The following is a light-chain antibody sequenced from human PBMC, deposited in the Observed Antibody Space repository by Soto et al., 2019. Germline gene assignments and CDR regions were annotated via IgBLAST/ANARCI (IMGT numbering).Light chain of an antibody. CDR2: GNS. J-gene: IGLJ2*01. CDR3: QSYDSSLSGYVV. V-gene: IGLV1-40*01. Sequence: QSVLTQPPSVSGAPGQRVTISCTGSSSNIGAGYDVHWYQQLPGTPPKLLIYGNSNRPSGVPDRLSGSKSGTSASLAITGLQAEEEADYYCQSYDSSLSGYVVFGGGTKLTVL. CDR1: SSNIGAGYD.